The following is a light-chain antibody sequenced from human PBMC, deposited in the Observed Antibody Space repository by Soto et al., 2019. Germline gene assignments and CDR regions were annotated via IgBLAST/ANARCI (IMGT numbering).Light chain of an antibody. CDR3: QQYNNWPYT. CDR2: GAS. J-gene: IGKJ2*01. Sequence: EIVMTQSPATLSVSPGERATLSSMARQSVGSTLAGYQQRPCQAPRPLIYGASTRAIVIPPRFSGSGSGTEVTLTISSLQSEDFEVYYCQQYNNWPYTFGRGTTLEI. CDR1: QSVGST. V-gene: IGKV3-15*01.